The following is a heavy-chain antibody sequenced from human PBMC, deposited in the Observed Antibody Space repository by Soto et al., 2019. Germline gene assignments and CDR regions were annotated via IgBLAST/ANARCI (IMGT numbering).Heavy chain of an antibody. CDR2: ITTDKGKT. J-gene: IGHJ4*02. Sequence: ASVKVSCKTSGYTFTSYGISWVRQAPGQGLEWMGWITTDKGKTTYAQKFQGRVAMTTDKSTSTAYMDLSSLRSDDTAVYYCARGATYYYDSSGYYLFDYWGQGTLVTVSS. CDR3: ARGATYYYDSSGYYLFDY. D-gene: IGHD3-22*01. V-gene: IGHV1-18*01. CDR1: GYTFTSYG.